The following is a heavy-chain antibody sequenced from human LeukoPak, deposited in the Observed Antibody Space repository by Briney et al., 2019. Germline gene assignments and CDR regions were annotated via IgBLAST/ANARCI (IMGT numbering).Heavy chain of an antibody. CDR2: MYSDGRT. V-gene: IGHV3-66*01. D-gene: IGHD6-19*01. Sequence: PGGSLRLSCEVSGFSVTTNYMSLVRQAPGKGLEWVSVMYSDGRTFYGDSVKGRFTISRDDSKNAVYLQMNSLRVEDTAVYYCARDWAGTRKDVFDIWGQGTMVTVS. CDR3: ARDWAGTRKDVFDI. CDR1: GFSVTTNY. J-gene: IGHJ3*02.